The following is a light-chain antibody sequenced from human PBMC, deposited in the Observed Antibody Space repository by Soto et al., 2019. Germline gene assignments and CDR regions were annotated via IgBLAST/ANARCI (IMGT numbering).Light chain of an antibody. CDR1: SSDIGGYNY. V-gene: IGLV2-14*01. Sequence: QSVLTQPASASGSPGQSITISCTGTSSDIGGYNYVSWYQQHPGKAPKLMIYEVSNLPSGVSNRFSGSKSCNTASLTISGLQAEDEADYYCSSFTSINTWVFGGGTQLTVL. J-gene: IGLJ3*02. CDR2: EVS. CDR3: SSFTSINTWV.